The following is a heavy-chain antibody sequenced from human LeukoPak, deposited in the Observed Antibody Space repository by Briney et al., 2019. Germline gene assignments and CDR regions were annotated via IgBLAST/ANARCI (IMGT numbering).Heavy chain of an antibody. V-gene: IGHV1-46*03. CDR2: INPSGGST. Sequence: ASVKVSCKASGYTFTSYYMHWVRQAPGQGVECMGIINPSGGSTSYAQKFQGRVTMTRDTSTSTVYMELSSLRSEDTAVYYCARDLSRFLEWLSGWFDPWGQGTLVTVSS. CDR1: GYTFTSYY. CDR3: ARDLSRFLEWLSGWFDP. D-gene: IGHD3-3*01. J-gene: IGHJ5*02.